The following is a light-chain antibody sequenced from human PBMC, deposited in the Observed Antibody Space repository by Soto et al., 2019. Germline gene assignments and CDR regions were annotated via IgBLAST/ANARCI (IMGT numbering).Light chain of an antibody. Sequence: VLPQSQATLSLSQGERDTLSCMASQSVTKYLAWYQQKPGQALRLVMYDVSKTATGIPAMFRGSGSGTDFTLTISSLEYEDFAVYCCHQRRNWPLTFGGGTKLEIK. V-gene: IGKV3-11*01. CDR2: DVS. J-gene: IGKJ4*01. CDR1: QSVTKY. CDR3: HQRRNWPLT.